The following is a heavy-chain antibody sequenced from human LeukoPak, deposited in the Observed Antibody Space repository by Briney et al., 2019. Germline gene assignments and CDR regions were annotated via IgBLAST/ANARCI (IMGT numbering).Heavy chain of an antibody. J-gene: IGHJ4*02. D-gene: IGHD2-15*01. Sequence: PGGSLRLSCAASGFRFSSQWMSWVRQAPGKGLEWVSYISSSGSTIYYADSVKGRFTISRDNSKNTLYLQMNSLRAEDTAVYYCAKDSEGYCSGGSCSYYFDYWGQGTLVTVSS. CDR2: ISSSGSTI. CDR1: GFRFSSQW. CDR3: AKDSEGYCSGGSCSYYFDY. V-gene: IGHV3-48*01.